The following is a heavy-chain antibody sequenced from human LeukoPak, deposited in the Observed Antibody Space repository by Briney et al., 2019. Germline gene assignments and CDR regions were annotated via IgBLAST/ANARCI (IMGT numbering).Heavy chain of an antibody. CDR2: INPNSGGT. CDR1: GYTFTGYY. CDR3: ARDDHMGGYSPRGFDL. J-gene: IGHJ2*01. Sequence: ASVKVSCKASGYTFTGYYMHWVRQAPGQGLEWMGWINPNSGGTNYAQKFQGRVTMTRDTSISTAYMELSRLRSDDTAVYYCARDDHMGGYSPRGFDLWGRGTLVTVSS. V-gene: IGHV1-2*02. D-gene: IGHD5-12*01.